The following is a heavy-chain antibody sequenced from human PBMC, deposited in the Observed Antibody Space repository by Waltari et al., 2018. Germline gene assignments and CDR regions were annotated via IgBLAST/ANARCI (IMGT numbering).Heavy chain of an antibody. V-gene: IGHV1-69*01. D-gene: IGHD5-12*01. J-gene: IGHJ4*02. CDR2: IIPIFGTA. CDR1: GGHFSSYA. Sequence: QVQLVQSGAEVKKPGSSVKVSCKASGGHFSSYAIGWVRQAPGQGLEWMGGIIPIFGTANYAQKFQGRVTITADESTSTAYMELSSLRSEDTAVYYCARDGMVEMATIGEDYWGQGTLVTVSS. CDR3: ARDGMVEMATIGEDY.